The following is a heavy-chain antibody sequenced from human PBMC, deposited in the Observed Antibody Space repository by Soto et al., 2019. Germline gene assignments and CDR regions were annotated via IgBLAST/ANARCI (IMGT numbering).Heavy chain of an antibody. D-gene: IGHD1-26*01. CDR3: TRFFVSGSYYSQYYFDY. CDR2: IRSKAYGGTT. V-gene: IGHV3-49*03. Sequence: GGSLRLSCTASGFTFGDYAMSWFRQAPGKGLEWVGFIRSKAYGGTTEYAASVKGRFTISRDDSKSIAYLQMNSLKTEDTAVYYCTRFFVSGSYYSQYYFDYWGQGTLVTVSS. CDR1: GFTFGDYA. J-gene: IGHJ4*02.